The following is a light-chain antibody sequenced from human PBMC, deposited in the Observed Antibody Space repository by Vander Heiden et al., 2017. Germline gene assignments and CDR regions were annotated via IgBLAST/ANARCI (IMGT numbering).Light chain of an antibody. CDR3: SSYTSSSTLYV. CDR2: DVS. CDR1: SSDVGGYNY. V-gene: IGLV2-14*04. J-gene: IGLJ1*01. Sequence: GSPGQSITISCTGTSSDVGGYNYVSWYQQHPGKAPKLMIYDVSNRPSGVSNRFSGSKSGNTASLAISGLQAEDEADYYCSSYTSSSTLYVFGTGTKVTGL.